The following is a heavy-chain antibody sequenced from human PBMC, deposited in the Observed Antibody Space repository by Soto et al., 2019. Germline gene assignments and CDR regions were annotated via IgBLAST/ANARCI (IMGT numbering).Heavy chain of an antibody. D-gene: IGHD6-13*01. CDR2: IYYSGST. CDR1: GGSISSRGYY. Sequence: SETLSLTCTVSGGSISSRGYYWGWIRQPPGKGLEWIGTIYYSGSTYYNPSLKSRVTISVDTSKNQFSLKLSSVTAADTAVYYCARAPRAGQLVRKEGDFDIWCPGTMVNVSS. CDR3: ARAPRAGQLVRKEGDFDI. J-gene: IGHJ3*02. V-gene: IGHV4-39*07.